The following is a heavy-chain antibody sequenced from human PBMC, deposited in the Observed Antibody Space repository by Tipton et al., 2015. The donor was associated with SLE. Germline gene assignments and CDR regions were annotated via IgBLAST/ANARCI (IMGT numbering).Heavy chain of an antibody. D-gene: IGHD3-3*01. CDR1: GFTFSSYA. CDR3: AKLLDQYYEFWSGANGFDP. J-gene: IGHJ5*02. CDR2: ISGSGGST. Sequence: SLRLSCAASGFTFSSYAMSWVRQAPGKGLEWVSAISGSGGSTYYADSVKGRFTISRDNSKSTLYLQMNSLSAEETAVYYCAKLLDQYYEFWSGANGFDPWGQGTLVTVSS. V-gene: IGHV3-23*01.